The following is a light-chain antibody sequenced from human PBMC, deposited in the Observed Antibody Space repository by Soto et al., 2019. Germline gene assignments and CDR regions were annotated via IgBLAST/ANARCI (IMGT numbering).Light chain of an antibody. CDR3: STWDDSLPGIVV. V-gene: IGLV1-47*01. J-gene: IGLJ2*01. CDR1: NSNIGSNY. CDR2: RNN. Sequence: QSVLTQPPSASGTPGQTVTISCSGSNSNIGSNYVCWYQQLPGTAPKLLIYRNNHRPSGVPDRFSGSKSGTSASLAISRLRSEDEADYYCSTWDDSLPGIVVFGGGTKLTVL.